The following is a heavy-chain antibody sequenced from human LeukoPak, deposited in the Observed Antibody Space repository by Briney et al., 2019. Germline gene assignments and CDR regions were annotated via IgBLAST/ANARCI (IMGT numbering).Heavy chain of an antibody. Sequence: MTSGTLSLTCTVSGYSISSGYYWGWIRQPPGQGLGWIGSIYHSGSTYYNPSLKSRVTISVDTSKNQFSLKLSSVTAADTAVYYCAGVVTAPPYYFDYWGQGTLVTVSS. CDR1: GYSISSGYY. CDR2: IYHSGST. V-gene: IGHV4-38-2*02. D-gene: IGHD2-21*02. J-gene: IGHJ4*02. CDR3: AGVVTAPPYYFDY.